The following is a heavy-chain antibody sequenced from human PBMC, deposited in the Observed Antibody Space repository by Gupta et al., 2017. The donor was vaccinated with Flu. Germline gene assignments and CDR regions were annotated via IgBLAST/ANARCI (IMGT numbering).Heavy chain of an antibody. Sequence: EVQVVESGGGLVQPGGSLRLSCAASGFTFSTYSMNWVRQAPGKGLEWVSYISSSSSNIYYADSVKGRFTISRDNAKNSLYLQMNSLRVEDTAVYYCARSWELNYFDYWGQGALVTVSS. J-gene: IGHJ4*02. D-gene: IGHD1-26*01. V-gene: IGHV3-48*01. CDR1: GFTFSTYS. CDR2: ISSSSSNI. CDR3: ARSWELNYFDY.